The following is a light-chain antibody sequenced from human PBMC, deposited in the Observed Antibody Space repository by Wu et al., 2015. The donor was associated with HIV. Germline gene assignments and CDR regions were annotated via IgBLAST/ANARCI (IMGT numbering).Light chain of an antibody. Sequence: DIQMTQSPSSLSASVGDRVTITCRASQSIGNYLNWYQQKPGKAPKLLIYAASNLQSGVPSRFSGSASETDFSLTISSLQPEDLQLTNCQQSDILPYTFGQGTKLEIK. CDR1: QSIGNY. V-gene: IGKV1-39*01. CDR3: QQSDILPYT. J-gene: IGKJ2*01. CDR2: AAS.